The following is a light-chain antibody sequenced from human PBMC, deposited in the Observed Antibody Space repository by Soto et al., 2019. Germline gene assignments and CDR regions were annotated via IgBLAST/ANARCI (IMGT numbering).Light chain of an antibody. CDR2: GAS. J-gene: IGKJ2*01. CDR1: QSVSNNY. CDR3: QQYGSSPYT. Sequence: EIVLTQSPGTLSLSPGERATLSCRASQSVSNNYLAWYQQKPGQAPRLLIYGASNRATGIPDRFSGSGSGTEFTLTISSLQSEDLAAYYCQQYGSSPYTFGLGTKVDIK. V-gene: IGKV3-20*01.